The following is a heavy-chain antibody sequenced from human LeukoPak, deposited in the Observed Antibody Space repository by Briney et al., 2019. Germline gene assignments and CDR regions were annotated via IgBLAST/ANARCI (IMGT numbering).Heavy chain of an antibody. CDR1: GGSISSGSYY. V-gene: IGHV4-61*02. CDR2: IYTSGST. J-gene: IGHJ6*03. Sequence: SETLSLTCTVSGGSISSGSYYWSWIRQPAGKGLEWIGRIYTSGSTNYNPSLKSRVTISVDTSKNQFSLKLSSVTAADTAVYCCARTLPYYYYYMDVWGKGTTVTVSS. CDR3: ARTLPYYYYYMDV.